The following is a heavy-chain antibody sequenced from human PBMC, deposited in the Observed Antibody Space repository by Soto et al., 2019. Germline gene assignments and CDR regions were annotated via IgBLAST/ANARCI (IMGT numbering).Heavy chain of an antibody. Sequence: GSLRLSCAASGFTFSSYAMSWLRQAPGKGLEWVSAISGSGGSTYYADSVKGRFTISRDNSKNTLYLQMNSLRAEDTAVYYCAKGRITGTRPPYYYYYGMDVWGQGTTVTVSS. CDR2: ISGSGGST. CDR1: GFTFSSYA. D-gene: IGHD1-20*01. J-gene: IGHJ6*02. V-gene: IGHV3-23*01. CDR3: AKGRITGTRPPYYYYYGMDV.